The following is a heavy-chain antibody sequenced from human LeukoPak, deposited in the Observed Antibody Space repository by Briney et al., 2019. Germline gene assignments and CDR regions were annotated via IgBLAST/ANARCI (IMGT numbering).Heavy chain of an antibody. Sequence: SETLSLTCTVSGDSISSYYWSWIRLAPGKGLEWIGNIHNIVNINYNPALKSRVTILIDTSKNQFSLKLSSVTAADTAVYYCARHRDPGFGELLAWFDPWGQGTLVTVSS. CDR1: GDSISSYY. D-gene: IGHD3-10*01. J-gene: IGHJ5*02. V-gene: IGHV4-59*08. CDR2: IHNIVNI. CDR3: ARHRDPGFGELLAWFDP.